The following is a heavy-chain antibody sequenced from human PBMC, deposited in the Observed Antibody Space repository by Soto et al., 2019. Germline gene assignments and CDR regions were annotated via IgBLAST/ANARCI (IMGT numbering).Heavy chain of an antibody. V-gene: IGHV3-23*01. CDR1: GFIFSSYA. CDR3: AKDQGSVAARPGPFDY. D-gene: IGHD6-6*01. J-gene: IGHJ4*02. Sequence: EVQLLESGGGLVQPGGSLRLSCVVSGFIFSSYAMSWVRQAPGKGLEWVSAISDSGAGTYYTDSVKGRFTISRDKSKNTLYLQMSSLRAEDTAVYYCAKDQGSVAARPGPFDYWGQGTLVTVSS. CDR2: ISDSGAGT.